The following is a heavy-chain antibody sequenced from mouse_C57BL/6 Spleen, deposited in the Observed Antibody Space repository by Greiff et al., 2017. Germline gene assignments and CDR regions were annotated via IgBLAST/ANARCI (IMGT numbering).Heavy chain of an antibody. CDR2: IHPNSGST. Sequence: QVQLQQPGAELVKPGASVKLYCKASGYTFTSYWMHWVKQRPGQGLEWIGMIHPNSGSTNYNEKFKSKATLTVDKSSSTAYMQLSSLTSEDSAVYYCARDTTVVAVDYWGQGTTLTVSS. V-gene: IGHV1-64*01. J-gene: IGHJ2*01. D-gene: IGHD1-1*01. CDR3: ARDTTVVAVDY. CDR1: GYTFTSYW.